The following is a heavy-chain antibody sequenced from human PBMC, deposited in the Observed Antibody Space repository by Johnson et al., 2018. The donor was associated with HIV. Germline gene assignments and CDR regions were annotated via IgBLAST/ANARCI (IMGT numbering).Heavy chain of an antibody. CDR2: ISYDASNK. Sequence: QVQLVESGGGVVQPGRSLRLSCAASGFTFSSYAMHWVRQAPGKGLEWVAVISYDASNKYYADSVKGRFTISRDNAKNSLSLQMNSLRAEDTAVYYCARAPEVRGVDAFDMWGQATMVTVSS. CDR1: GFTFSSYA. D-gene: IGHD3-10*01. CDR3: ARAPEVRGVDAFDM. V-gene: IGHV3-30*04. J-gene: IGHJ3*02.